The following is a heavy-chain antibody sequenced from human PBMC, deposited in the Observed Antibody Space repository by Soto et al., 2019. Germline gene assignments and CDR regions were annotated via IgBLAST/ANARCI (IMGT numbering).Heavy chain of an antibody. V-gene: IGHV3-23*01. CDR1: GFTFSSLA. CDR3: AKWRYCSGGACYSDH. D-gene: IGHD2-15*01. J-gene: IGHJ4*02. Sequence: EVQLLESGGGLVQPGGSLRLSFAASGFTFSSLAMSWVRQAPGKGLEWVSAISSSGGTTYYADSVKGRFTISRDNSKNTLYLQMNSLRAEDTAVYYCAKWRYCSGGACYSDHWGQGTLVTVSS. CDR2: ISSSGGTT.